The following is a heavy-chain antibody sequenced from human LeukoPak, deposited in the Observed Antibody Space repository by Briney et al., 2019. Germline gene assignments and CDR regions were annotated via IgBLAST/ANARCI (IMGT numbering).Heavy chain of an antibody. CDR1: GFTFSSYG. Sequence: PGGSLRLSCAASGFTFSSYGMHWVRQAPGKGLEWVAFIRYDGSNKYYADSVKGRFTISRDNYKNTLYLQMNSLRAEDTAVYYCANLYYDFWSDNFWGNYYMDVWGKGATVTVSS. CDR2: IRYDGSNK. D-gene: IGHD3-3*01. CDR3: ANLYYDFWSDNFWGNYYMDV. V-gene: IGHV3-30*02. J-gene: IGHJ6*03.